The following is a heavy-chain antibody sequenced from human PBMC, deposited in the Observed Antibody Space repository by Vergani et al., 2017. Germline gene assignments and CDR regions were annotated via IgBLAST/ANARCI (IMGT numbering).Heavy chain of an antibody. D-gene: IGHD3-3*01. CDR1: GGSISSYY. V-gene: IGHV4-59*01. J-gene: IGHJ3*02. Sequence: QVQLQQWGAGLLKPSETLSLTCTVSGGSISSYYWSWIRQPPGKGLEWIGYIYYSGSTNYNPSLKSRVTISVDTSKNQFSLKLSSVTAADTAVYYCASGHTIFGVTPMAHDAFDIWGQGTMVTVSS. CDR3: ASGHTIFGVTPMAHDAFDI. CDR2: IYYSGST.